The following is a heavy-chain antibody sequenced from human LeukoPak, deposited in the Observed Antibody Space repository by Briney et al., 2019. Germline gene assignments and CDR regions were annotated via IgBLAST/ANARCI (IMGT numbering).Heavy chain of an antibody. CDR1: GFTFSSYW. CDR3: ARAEPRGSVWYPY. D-gene: IGHD6-13*01. J-gene: IGHJ4*02. V-gene: IGHV4-34*01. Sequence: PGGSLRLSCAASGFTFSSYWMSWVRQPPGKGLEWIGEINHSGSANYNPSLKSRVTISVDTSKNQFSLKLNSVTAADTAVYYCARAEPRGSVWYPYWGQGTLVTVSS. CDR2: INHSGSA.